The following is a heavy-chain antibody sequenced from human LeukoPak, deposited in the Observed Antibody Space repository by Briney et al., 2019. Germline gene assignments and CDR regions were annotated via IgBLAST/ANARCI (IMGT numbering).Heavy chain of an antibody. CDR1: GFTFSSYA. CDR3: AKFYDYGDSRGYFDY. CDR2: ISYDGSNK. D-gene: IGHD4-17*01. J-gene: IGHJ4*02. V-gene: IGHV3-30*04. Sequence: SLRLSCAASGFTFSSYAMHWVRQAPGKGLEWVAVISYDGSNKYYADSVKGRFTISRDNSKNTLYLQMNSLRAEDTAVYYCAKFYDYGDSRGYFDYWGQGTLVTVSS.